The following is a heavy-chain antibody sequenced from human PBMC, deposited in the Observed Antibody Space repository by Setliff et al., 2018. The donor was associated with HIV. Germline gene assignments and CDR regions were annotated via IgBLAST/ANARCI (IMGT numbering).Heavy chain of an antibody. CDR2: FYYGGST. CDR1: GDSIGTYY. CDR3: AKDRYYDSSGSPFDY. D-gene: IGHD3-22*01. Sequence: SETLSLTCSVSGDSIGTYYWNWIRQTPGKRLEWIGFFYYGGSTDYNPALKNRFTISRDNSKNTLYLQMNSLRAEDTAVYYCAKDRYYDSSGSPFDYWGQGTLVTVSS. J-gene: IGHJ4*02. V-gene: IGHV4-59*01.